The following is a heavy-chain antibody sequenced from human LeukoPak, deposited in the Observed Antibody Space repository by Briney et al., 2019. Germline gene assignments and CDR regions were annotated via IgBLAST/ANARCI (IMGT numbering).Heavy chain of an antibody. CDR1: GGSISSSSYY. Sequence: SETLSLTCTVSGGSISSSSYYWSWIQQPPGKGLEWIGWIYYSGTTSYNPSLKSRVTISVDTSRNHFSLRLSSVTAADTAVFYCARLAAYGDYGGWYFDLWGRGTLVTVSS. D-gene: IGHD4-17*01. CDR2: IYYSGTT. V-gene: IGHV4-61*03. CDR3: ARLAAYGDYGGWYFDL. J-gene: IGHJ2*01.